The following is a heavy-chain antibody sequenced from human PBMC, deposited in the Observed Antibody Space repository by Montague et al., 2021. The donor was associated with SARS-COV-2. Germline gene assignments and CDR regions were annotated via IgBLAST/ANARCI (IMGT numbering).Heavy chain of an antibody. D-gene: IGHD3-10*01. CDR1: GFTVSSNY. CDR2: INYSGST. V-gene: IGHV4-59*02. J-gene: IGHJ6*02. CDR3: ASSGGYYYYYQGVDV. Sequence: LRLSCAASGFTVSSNYMSWIRQPPGKGLEWIGYINYSGSTSYNPSLKSRVTISVDMSKNQFSLKLNSVTAADTAVYYCASSGGYYYYYQGVDVWGQGTTVTVSS.